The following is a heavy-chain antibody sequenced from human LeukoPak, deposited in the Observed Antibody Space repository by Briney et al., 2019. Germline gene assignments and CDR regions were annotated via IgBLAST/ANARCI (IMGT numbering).Heavy chain of an antibody. D-gene: IGHD6-13*01. Sequence: ASVKVSCKASGYTFTGYYMHWVRQAPGQGLEWMGWINPNSGGTNYAQKFQGRVTMTRDTSISTAYMELSRLRSDDTAVYYCARGLLIAAGNWFDPWGQGTLVTVSS. CDR1: GYTFTGYY. J-gene: IGHJ5*02. CDR3: ARGLLIAAGNWFDP. V-gene: IGHV1-2*02. CDR2: INPNSGGT.